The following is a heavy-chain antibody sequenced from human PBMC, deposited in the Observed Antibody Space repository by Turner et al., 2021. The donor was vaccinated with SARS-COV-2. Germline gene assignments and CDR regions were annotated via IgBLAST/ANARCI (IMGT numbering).Heavy chain of an antibody. D-gene: IGHD3-10*02. J-gene: IGHJ4*02. CDR3: ARDHMFGELPNDY. CDR2: IWYDGSNK. Sequence: VQLVESGGGVVQPGRSLRLSCAASGFTFSNYGMHWVRQAPGKGLEWVAVIWYDGSNKYYADSVKGRFTISRDNSKNTLYLQMNSLRAEDTAVYYCARDHMFGELPNDYWGQGTLVTVSS. V-gene: IGHV3-33*01. CDR1: GFTFSNYG.